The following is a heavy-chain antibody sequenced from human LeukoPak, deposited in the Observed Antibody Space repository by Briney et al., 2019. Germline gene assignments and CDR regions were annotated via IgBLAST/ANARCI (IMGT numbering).Heavy chain of an antibody. CDR3: ASRAAARYHFDY. CDR2: INPSGGST. J-gene: IGHJ4*02. D-gene: IGHD6-6*01. Sequence: ASVEVSCKASGYTFTSYYMYWVRQAPGQGLEWMGIINPSGGSTSYAQKFQGRVTMTRDTSTSTVYMELSSLRSEDTAVYYCASRAAARYHFDYWGQGTLVTVSS. V-gene: IGHV1-46*01. CDR1: GYTFTSYY.